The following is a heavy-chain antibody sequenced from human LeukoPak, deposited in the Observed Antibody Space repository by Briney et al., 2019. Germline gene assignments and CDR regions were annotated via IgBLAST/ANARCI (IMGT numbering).Heavy chain of an antibody. D-gene: IGHD6-19*01. CDR3: ARGSIAVAGIFDY. CDR2: IYSGGST. V-gene: IGHV3-66*01. J-gene: IGHJ4*02. Sequence: GGSLRLSCAASGFTVSSNYMSWVRQAPGKGLEWVSVIYSGGSTYYADSVKGRFTISRDNSKNTLYLQMNSLRAEDTAVYYCARGSIAVAGIFDYWGQGPLVTVSS. CDR1: GFTVSSNY.